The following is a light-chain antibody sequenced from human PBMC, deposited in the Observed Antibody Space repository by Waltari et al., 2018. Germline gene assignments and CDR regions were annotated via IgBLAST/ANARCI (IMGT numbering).Light chain of an antibody. V-gene: IGLV3-21*04. CDR1: SIGSKS. J-gene: IGLJ3*02. CDR2: YDS. CDR3: QVWDGNNDVGV. Sequence: SYVLTQPPSVSVAPGETASVTCGGDSIGSKSVHWYQQKPGQAPVFVIYYDSDRPSGIPERFSGSNSGYTATLTLSRVEVGDEADYYCQVWDGNNDVGVFGGGTKLTVL.